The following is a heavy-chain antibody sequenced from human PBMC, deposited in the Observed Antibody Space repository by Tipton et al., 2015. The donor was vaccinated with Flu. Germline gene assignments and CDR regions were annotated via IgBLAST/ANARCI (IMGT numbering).Heavy chain of an antibody. V-gene: IGHV4-34*01. Sequence: TLSLTCAVYGGSFSGYYWSWIRQPPGKGLEWIGEINHSGSTNYNPSLKSRVTISVDTSKNQFSLKLSSVTAADTAVYYCARGRLVAGTRKFDPWGQGTLVTVSS. CDR2: INHSGST. CDR3: ARGRLVAGTRKFDP. J-gene: IGHJ5*02. D-gene: IGHD6-19*01. CDR1: GGSFSGYY.